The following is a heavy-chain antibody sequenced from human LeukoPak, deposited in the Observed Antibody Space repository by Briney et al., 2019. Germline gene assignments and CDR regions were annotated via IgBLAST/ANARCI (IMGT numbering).Heavy chain of an antibody. CDR3: ARHGDYYGAYVRPFDY. CDR2: IYYSGST. Sequence: SETLSLTCTVSGGAISRSTYYWGWIRQPPGKGLVWIGSIYYSGSTYYNPSLKSRVTISVDTSKNQFSLKLSSVTAADPAVYYCARHGDYYGAYVRPFDYWGQGTLVTVSS. CDR1: GGAISRSTYY. D-gene: IGHD4-17*01. V-gene: IGHV4-39*01. J-gene: IGHJ4*02.